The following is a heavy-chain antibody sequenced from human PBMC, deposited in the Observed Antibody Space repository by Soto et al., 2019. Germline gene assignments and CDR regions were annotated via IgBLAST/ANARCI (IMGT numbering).Heavy chain of an antibody. D-gene: IGHD3-22*01. Sequence: ASVKVSCNASGGTFSSYAISWVRQAPGQGLEWMGGIIPIFGTANYAQKFQGRVTITADESTSTAYMELSSLRSEDTAVYYCASGDLDYYDSSGYYQKYFDYWRQGTLVTVSS. CDR2: IIPIFGTA. CDR1: GGTFSSYA. V-gene: IGHV1-69*13. CDR3: ASGDLDYYDSSGYYQKYFDY. J-gene: IGHJ4*02.